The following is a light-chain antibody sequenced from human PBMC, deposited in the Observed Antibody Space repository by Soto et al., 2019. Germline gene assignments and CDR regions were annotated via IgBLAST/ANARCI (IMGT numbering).Light chain of an antibody. CDR1: SSNIGAGYD. CDR2: ANT. J-gene: IGLJ1*01. Sequence: QSVLTQPPSVSGAPGQRVTISCTGSSSNIGAGYDVHWYQHLAGTAPKLLIYANTNRPSGVPDRFSGSKSGTSASLAITGLLADDEADYYCQSCDRSLSDFVFGSGTKLTVL. V-gene: IGLV1-40*01. CDR3: QSCDRSLSDFV.